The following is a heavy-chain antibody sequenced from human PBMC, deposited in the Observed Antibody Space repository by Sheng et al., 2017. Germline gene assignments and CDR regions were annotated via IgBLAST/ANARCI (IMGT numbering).Heavy chain of an antibody. V-gene: IGHV3-30-3*01. CDR2: ISYDGSNK. CDR3: ARGVDGPRFRYRLLLDY. CDR1: GFTFSSYA. Sequence: QVQLVESGGGVVQPGRSLRLSCAASGFTFSSYAMHWVRQAPGKGLEWVAVISYDGSNKYYADSVKGRFTISRDNSKNTLYLQMNSLRAEDTAVYYCARGVDGPRFRYRLLLDYWGQGTLVTVSS. J-gene: IGHJ4*02. D-gene: IGHD3-10*01.